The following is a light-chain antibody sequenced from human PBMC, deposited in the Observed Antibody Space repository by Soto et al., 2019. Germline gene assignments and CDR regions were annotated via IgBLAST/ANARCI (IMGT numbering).Light chain of an antibody. J-gene: IGLJ1*01. CDR3: ISYTSGTSPYV. CDR1: SSDVGGYNY. V-gene: IGLV2-14*01. CDR2: EVT. Sequence: QSVLTQPASVSGSPGRSITISCTGTSSDVGGYNYVSWYQHHPGKAPKLIIYEVTNRPSGVSNRFSGSKSGNTASLTISGLQAEGESDYYCISYTSGTSPYVFGTGTKVTVL.